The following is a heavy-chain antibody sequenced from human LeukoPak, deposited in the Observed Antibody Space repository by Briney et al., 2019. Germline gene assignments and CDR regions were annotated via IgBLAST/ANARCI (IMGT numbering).Heavy chain of an antibody. CDR1: GYTLTELS. CDR2: FDPEDGET. J-gene: IGHJ4*02. D-gene: IGHD6-13*01. Sequence: ASVKVSCKVSGYTLTELSMHWVRQAPGKGLEWMGGFDPEDGETIYAQKFQGRVTMTEDTSTDTAYMELSSLRSEDTAVYHCATELSSSWYFDYWGQGTLVTVSS. CDR3: ATELSSSWYFDY. V-gene: IGHV1-24*01.